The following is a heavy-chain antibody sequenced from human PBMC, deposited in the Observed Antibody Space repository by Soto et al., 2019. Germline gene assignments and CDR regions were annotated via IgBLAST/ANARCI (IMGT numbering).Heavy chain of an antibody. Sequence: EVQLVESGGGLVQPGGSLRLSCAASGFTFSDYDMHWVRQVTGKGLEWVSTIGTADDTYYPGSVKGRFTISRENAKNSLQLQMTRLRAEDTAVYYCARLHDYGGHIAYWGQGILVTVSS. J-gene: IGHJ4*02. CDR3: ARLHDYGGHIAY. D-gene: IGHD4-17*01. V-gene: IGHV3-13*01. CDR1: GFTFSDYD. CDR2: IGTADDT.